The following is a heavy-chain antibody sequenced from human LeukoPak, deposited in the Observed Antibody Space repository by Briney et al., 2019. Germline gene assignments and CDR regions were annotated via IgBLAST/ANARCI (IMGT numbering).Heavy chain of an antibody. CDR1: GFTFSNAW. Sequence: PGGSLRLSCAASGFTFSNAWMSWVRQAPGKGLEWVGRIKSKTDGGTTDYAAPVKGRFTISRDDSKNTLYLQMNSLKTEDTAVYYCTTEPYGDYEWGSHREYYFDYWGQGTLVTVSS. CDR3: TTEPYGDYEWGSHREYYFDY. V-gene: IGHV3-15*01. D-gene: IGHD4-17*01. J-gene: IGHJ4*02. CDR2: IKSKTDGGTT.